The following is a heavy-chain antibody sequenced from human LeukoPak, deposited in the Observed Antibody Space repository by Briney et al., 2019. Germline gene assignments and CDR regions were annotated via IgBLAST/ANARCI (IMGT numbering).Heavy chain of an antibody. V-gene: IGHV4-34*01. CDR1: GASFRNYY. CDR2: IDHSGST. Sequence: SETLSLTCAVYGASFRNYYWSWLRQTPGKGLEWIGEIDHSGSTNYNPSLGSRVTISLDTSKNQFSLKLTSVTAADTAVYYCARSGTYQYSSTSDYWGQGTLVSVSS. D-gene: IGHD2-2*01. J-gene: IGHJ4*02. CDR3: ARSGTYQYSSTSDY.